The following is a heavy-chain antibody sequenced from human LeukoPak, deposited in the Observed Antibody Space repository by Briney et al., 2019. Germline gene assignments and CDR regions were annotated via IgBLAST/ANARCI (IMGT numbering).Heavy chain of an antibody. CDR1: GFTFITYG. CDR3: AKRGGYDYGSHFAQ. V-gene: IGHV3-23*01. CDR2: ISGSGANT. D-gene: IGHD5-18*01. J-gene: IGHJ4*02. Sequence: PGGSLRLSCTTSGFTFITYGMAWVRQAPGKGLEWVSSISGSGANTNYADSVKGRLTITIDSSNHTLYLHMDRLRVDDTAVYFCAKRGGYDYGSHFAQWGQAALVTVSA.